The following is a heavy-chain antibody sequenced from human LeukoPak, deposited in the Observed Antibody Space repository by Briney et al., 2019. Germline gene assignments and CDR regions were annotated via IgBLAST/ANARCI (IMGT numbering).Heavy chain of an antibody. J-gene: IGHJ4*02. CDR3: ARHVGITSASDY. D-gene: IGHD3-10*01. CDR1: GYIFTNYW. Sequence: GESLKISCKTSGYIFTNYWIGWVRQMPGKGLEWMGKIDPSDSYTKYSPSFQGHVTISTDKSITTAYLQWSSLKASDTAMYYCARHVGITSASDYWGQGTLVTVSS. CDR2: IDPSDSYT. V-gene: IGHV5-10-1*01.